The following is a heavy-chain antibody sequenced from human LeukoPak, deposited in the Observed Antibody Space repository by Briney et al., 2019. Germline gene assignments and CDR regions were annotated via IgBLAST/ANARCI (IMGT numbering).Heavy chain of an antibody. CDR1: GGSISSYY. Sequence: SETLSLTYTVSGGSISSYYWSWIRQPPGKGLEWIGYIYYSGSTNYNPSLKSRVTISVDTSNNQFSLKLSSVTAADTAVYYCARGYSSGQYYFEYWGQGTLVTVSS. D-gene: IGHD6-19*01. CDR2: IYYSGST. V-gene: IGHV4-59*01. J-gene: IGHJ4*02. CDR3: ARGYSSGQYYFEY.